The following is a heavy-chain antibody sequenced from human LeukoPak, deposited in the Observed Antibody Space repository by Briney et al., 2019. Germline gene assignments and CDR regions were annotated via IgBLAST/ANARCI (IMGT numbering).Heavy chain of an antibody. Sequence: QPGGSLRLSCAASGFTFSSYWMHWVRQAPGKGLVWVSRINSDGSSTSYADSVKGRFTISRDNAKNTLYLQMNSLRAEDTAVYYCARGCPDYGDYECDWFDPWGQGTLVTVSS. J-gene: IGHJ5*02. CDR1: GFTFSSYW. CDR3: ARGCPDYGDYECDWFDP. V-gene: IGHV3-74*01. D-gene: IGHD4-17*01. CDR2: INSDGSST.